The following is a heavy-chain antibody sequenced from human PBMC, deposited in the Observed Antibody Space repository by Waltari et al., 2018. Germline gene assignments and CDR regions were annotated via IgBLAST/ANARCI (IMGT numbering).Heavy chain of an antibody. J-gene: IGHJ6*03. V-gene: IGHV4-61*02. D-gene: IGHD2-2*01. CDR2: IYTSGST. Sequence: QVQLQESGPGLVKPSQTLSLTCTVSGGSISSGSYYWSWIRQPAGKGLEWIGRIYTSGSTNYNPSLKSRVNISVDTSKNQFSLKLSSVTAADTAVYYCARENRIVVVPAASIRDYYYYYMDVWGKGTTVTVSS. CDR3: ARENRIVVVPAASIRDYYYYYMDV. CDR1: GGSISSGSYY.